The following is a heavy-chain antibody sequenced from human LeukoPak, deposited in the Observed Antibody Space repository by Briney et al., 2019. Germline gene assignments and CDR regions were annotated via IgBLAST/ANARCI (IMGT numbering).Heavy chain of an antibody. CDR1: GFTFSSYS. J-gene: IGHJ2*01. D-gene: IGHD3-22*01. Sequence: GGFLRLSCAASGFTFSSYSMNWVRQAPGKGLEWVSSISSSSSYIYYADSVKGRFTISRDNAKNSLYLQMNSLRAEDTAVYYCARETVVPEGYFDLWGRGTLVTVSS. CDR3: ARETVVPEGYFDL. CDR2: ISSSSSYI. V-gene: IGHV3-21*01.